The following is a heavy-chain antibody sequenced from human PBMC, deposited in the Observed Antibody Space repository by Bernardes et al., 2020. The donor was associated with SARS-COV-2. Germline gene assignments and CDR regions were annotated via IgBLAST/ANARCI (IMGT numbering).Heavy chain of an antibody. CDR1: GFTFSSYA. Sequence: GGSLRLSCAASGFTFSSYAMHWVRQAPGKGLEWVAVISYDGSNKYYADSVKGRFTISRDNSKNTLYLQMNSLRAEDTAVYYCARAAMAAFDYWGQGTLVTVSS. J-gene: IGHJ4*02. D-gene: IGHD6-19*01. CDR3: ARAAMAAFDY. V-gene: IGHV3-30-3*01. CDR2: ISYDGSNK.